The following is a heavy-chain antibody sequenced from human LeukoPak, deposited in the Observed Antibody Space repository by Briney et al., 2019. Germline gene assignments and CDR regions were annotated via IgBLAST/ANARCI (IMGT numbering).Heavy chain of an antibody. CDR1: GGSISSSSYY. CDR2: INHSGST. V-gene: IGHV4-39*07. Sequence: SETLSLTCTVSGGSISSSSYYWGWIRQPPGKGLEWIGEINHSGSTNYNPSLKSRVTISVDTSKNQFSLKLSSVTAADTAVYYCARGRAGSGGSCYVDYWGQGTLVTVSS. J-gene: IGHJ4*02. D-gene: IGHD2-15*01. CDR3: ARGRAGSGGSCYVDY.